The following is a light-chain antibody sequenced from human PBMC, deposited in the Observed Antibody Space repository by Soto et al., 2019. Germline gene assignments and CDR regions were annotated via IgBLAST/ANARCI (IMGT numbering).Light chain of an antibody. CDR3: QQYGSSLFR. V-gene: IGKV3-20*01. CDR1: QSVSSAY. CDR2: DVS. J-gene: IGKJ3*01. Sequence: EIVLTQSPGTLSLSPGERATLSCRASQSVSSAYLAWYQQKPAQAPRLIIYDVSSRATGIPDRFSGRGCGKDFPLTVSRLEPEDFAVYYCQQYGSSLFRFGPGTKVDIK.